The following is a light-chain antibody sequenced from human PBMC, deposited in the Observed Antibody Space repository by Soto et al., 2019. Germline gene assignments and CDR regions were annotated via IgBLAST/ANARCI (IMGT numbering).Light chain of an antibody. CDR2: GAS. Sequence: EVVMTQSPASLSVSPGERATLSGGASQNIRNNLAGYQQKPGQSPRLLISGASTREAGIPGRFSGSGSGTEFTLIISSLQSEDFAIYYCQQYNNWPPWTFGQGTKVDI. CDR1: QNIRNN. V-gene: IGKV3-15*01. J-gene: IGKJ1*01. CDR3: QQYNNWPPWT.